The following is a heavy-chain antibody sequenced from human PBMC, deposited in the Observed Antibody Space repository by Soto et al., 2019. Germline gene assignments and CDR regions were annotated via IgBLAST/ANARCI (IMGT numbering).Heavy chain of an antibody. CDR2: INPSGGST. J-gene: IGHJ6*02. CDR3: ARGDIVGTYYYYYYGMDV. D-gene: IGHD2-15*01. CDR1: GYTFTSYY. Sequence: ASVKVSCKASGYTFTSYYMHWVRQAPGQGLEWMGIINPSGGSTSYAQKFQGRVTMTRVTSTSTVYMELSSLRSEDTAVYYCARGDIVGTYYYYYYGMDVWGQGTTVTVSS. V-gene: IGHV1-46*01.